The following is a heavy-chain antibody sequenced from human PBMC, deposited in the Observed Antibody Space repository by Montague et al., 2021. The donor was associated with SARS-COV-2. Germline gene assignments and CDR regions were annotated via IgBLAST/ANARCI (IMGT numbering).Heavy chain of an antibody. CDR2: IHYIGNT. CDR1: GASISRSDYY. CDR3: ARTGYSSGWHSFDY. V-gene: IGHV4-39*07. D-gene: IGHD6-19*01. J-gene: IGHJ4*02. Sequence: SETLSLTCNVSGASISRSDYYWAWIRQPPGKGLELIGSIHYIGNTYYNPSLESRVTISVDTSENQFSLKLSSVTAADTAVHYCARTGYSSGWHSFDYWGQGTLVTVSS.